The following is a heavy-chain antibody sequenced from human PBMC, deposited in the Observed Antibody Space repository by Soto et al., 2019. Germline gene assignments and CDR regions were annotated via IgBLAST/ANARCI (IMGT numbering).Heavy chain of an antibody. Sequence: QVQLVQSGAEVKKPGSSVKVSCKASGGTFSSYTISWVRQAPGQGLEWMGRIIPILGIANYAQKFQGRVTITADKSTSTAYMELSSLRSEDTAVYYCARDLRPITMGGWGQGTLVTVSS. V-gene: IGHV1-69*08. CDR2: IIPILGIA. CDR3: ARDLRPITMGG. J-gene: IGHJ4*02. D-gene: IGHD3-3*01. CDR1: GGTFSSYT.